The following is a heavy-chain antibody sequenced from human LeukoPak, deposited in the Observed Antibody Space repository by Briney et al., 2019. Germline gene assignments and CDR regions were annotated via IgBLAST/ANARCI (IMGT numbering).Heavy chain of an antibody. Sequence: QTLSLTCAISGDSVSSNSAAWHWIRQSPSRGLEWLGRTYYRSKWYNDYAVSVKSQITISPDTSKNQFSLQLNSVTPEDTAVYYCARGGYNYGPTSDAFDIWGQGTMVTVSS. D-gene: IGHD5-18*01. CDR2: TYYRSKWYN. V-gene: IGHV6-1*01. CDR1: GDSVSSNSAA. CDR3: ARGGYNYGPTSDAFDI. J-gene: IGHJ3*02.